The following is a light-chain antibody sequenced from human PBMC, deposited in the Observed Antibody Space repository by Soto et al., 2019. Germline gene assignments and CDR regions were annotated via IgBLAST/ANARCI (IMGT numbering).Light chain of an antibody. V-gene: IGKV1-39*01. J-gene: IGKJ4*01. CDR2: TAS. CDR1: QNIKKY. Sequence: DIQMTQSPSALSASVGDRVTITCRASQNIKKYLNWYRQKPGKAPDLLICTASSLQVGFPSRFSGSGSGTDFSLTITSLQPEDSATYFCQQSFSAPLTFGGGTKVEIK. CDR3: QQSFSAPLT.